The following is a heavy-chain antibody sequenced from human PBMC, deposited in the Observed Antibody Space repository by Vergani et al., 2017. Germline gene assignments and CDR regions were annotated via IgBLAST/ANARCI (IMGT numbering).Heavy chain of an antibody. D-gene: IGHD3-22*01. CDR3: AKGPDSSALGDFQH. V-gene: IGHV3-30*18. CDR2: ISYDGSNK. Sequence: QVQLVESGGGVVQPGRSLRLSCAASGFTFSSYGMHWVRQAPGKGLEWVAVISYDGSNKYYAESVKGRFTISRDNSKNTLYLQMNSLRAEDTAVYYCAKGPDSSALGDFQHWGQGTLVTVSS. J-gene: IGHJ1*01. CDR1: GFTFSSYG.